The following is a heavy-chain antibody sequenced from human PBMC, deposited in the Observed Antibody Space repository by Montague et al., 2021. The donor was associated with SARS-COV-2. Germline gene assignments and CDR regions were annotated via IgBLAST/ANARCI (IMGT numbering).Heavy chain of an antibody. CDR1: GGSISSYY. V-gene: IGHV4-59*01. D-gene: IGHD4-23*01. Sequence: SETLSLTCTVSGGSISSYYWSWIRQPPGKGLEWIGYIYYSGSTNYNPSLKSRVTISVDMSKNQFSLKLSSVTVADTAAYYCARWGLDGGNPVDGAFDVWGQGTMVTVSS. J-gene: IGHJ3*01. CDR3: ARWGLDGGNPVDGAFDV. CDR2: IYYSGST.